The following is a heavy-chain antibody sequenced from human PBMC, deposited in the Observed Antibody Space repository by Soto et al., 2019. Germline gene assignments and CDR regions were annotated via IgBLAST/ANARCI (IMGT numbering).Heavy chain of an antibody. J-gene: IGHJ6*02. CDR2: ISPYTGNT. D-gene: IGHD3-16*01. CDR1: GYIFVNYG. Sequence: QVQLVQSGDEVKKPGASVKVSCKASGYIFVNYGIAWVRQAPGQGLEWMGWISPYTGNTHSATKVQGRLTMTTDTSTCKAYMDLGSLTSDDTAVYYCVMVDNYVTPTPQDVWGQGTTVTVSS. CDR3: VMVDNYVTPTPQDV. V-gene: IGHV1-18*01.